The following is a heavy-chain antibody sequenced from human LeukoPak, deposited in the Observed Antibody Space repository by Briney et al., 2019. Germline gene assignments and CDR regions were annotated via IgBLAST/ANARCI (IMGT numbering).Heavy chain of an antibody. J-gene: IGHJ4*02. CDR1: GGSISSYY. D-gene: IGHD3-22*01. CDR3: ARPLYDSSGYYGN. CDR2: IYYSGST. Sequence: SETLSLTCTVSGGSISSYYWSWIRQPPGKGLEWIGYIYYSGSTNYNPSLKSRVTISVDTSKNQFSLKLSSVTAADTAVYYCARPLYDSSGYYGNWGQGTLVTVSS. V-gene: IGHV4-59*01.